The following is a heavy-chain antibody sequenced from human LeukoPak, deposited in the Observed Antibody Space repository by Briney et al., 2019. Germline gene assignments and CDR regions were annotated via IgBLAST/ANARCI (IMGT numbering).Heavy chain of an antibody. CDR3: ARGSDLTRYCSSTSCYTD. Sequence: GGSLRLSCAASGFTFSDYYMSWIRQAPGKGLEWVSYISSSGSTIYYADSVKGRFTISRDNAKNSLYLQMNSLRAEDTAVYYCARGSDLTRYCSSTSCYTDWGQGTLVTVSS. V-gene: IGHV3-11*01. D-gene: IGHD2-2*02. CDR2: ISSSGSTI. CDR1: GFTFSDYY. J-gene: IGHJ4*02.